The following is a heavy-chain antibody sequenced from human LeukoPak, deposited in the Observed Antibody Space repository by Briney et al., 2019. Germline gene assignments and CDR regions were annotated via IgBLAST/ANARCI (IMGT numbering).Heavy chain of an antibody. V-gene: IGHV3-23*01. CDR2: NSGSGGST. D-gene: IGHD1-26*01. J-gene: IGHJ4*02. CDR3: ANQMVGATRFLDY. CDR1: GFTFSNYV. Sequence: GGSLRLSCAASGFTFSNYVMSWVRQAPGKGLEWVSSNSGSGGSTYYADSVKGRFTISRDNSKNTLYLQMNSLRAEDTAVYYCANQMVGATRFLDYWGQGTLVTVSS.